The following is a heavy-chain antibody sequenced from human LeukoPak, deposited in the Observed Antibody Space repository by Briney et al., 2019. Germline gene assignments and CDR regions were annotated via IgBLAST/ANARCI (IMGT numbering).Heavy chain of an antibody. Sequence: GGSLRLSCAASGFTFSSYAMSWVRQAPGKGLEWVSRINSDGSSTSYADSVKGRFTISRDNAKNTLYLQMNSLRAEDTAVYYCARGYYDSSGPSDYWGQGTLVTVSS. CDR3: ARGYYDSSGPSDY. CDR2: INSDGSST. V-gene: IGHV3-74*01. D-gene: IGHD3-22*01. CDR1: GFTFSSYA. J-gene: IGHJ4*02.